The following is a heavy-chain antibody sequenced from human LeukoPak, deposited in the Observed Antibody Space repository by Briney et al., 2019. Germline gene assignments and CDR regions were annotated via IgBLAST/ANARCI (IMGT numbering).Heavy chain of an antibody. D-gene: IGHD4-17*01. CDR2: ISGSGGST. CDR3: AKRRRDGDYVFWFDP. V-gene: IGHV3-23*01. CDR1: GLTFSGYA. J-gene: IGHJ5*02. Sequence: PGGPLRLSGAAPGLTFSGYAMSWFGKAPGKGREWVSPISGSGGSTYYADSVKGRFTISRDNSKNTLYLQMNSLRAEDTAVYYCAKRRRDGDYVFWFDPWGQGTLVTVSS.